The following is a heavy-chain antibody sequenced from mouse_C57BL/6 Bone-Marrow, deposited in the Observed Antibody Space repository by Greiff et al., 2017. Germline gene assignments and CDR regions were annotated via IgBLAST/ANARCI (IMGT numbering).Heavy chain of an antibody. Sequence: EVHLVESGGDLVKPGGSLKLSCAASGFTFSSYGMSWVRQTPDKRLEWVATISSGGSYTYYPDSVKGRFTISRDNAKNTLYLQLSRLKSEDTAMYYCARGTYYSNYCAIDYWGQGTSVTVSS. V-gene: IGHV5-6*01. CDR2: ISSGGSYT. CDR3: ARGTYYSNYCAIDY. J-gene: IGHJ4*01. D-gene: IGHD2-5*01. CDR1: GFTFSSYG.